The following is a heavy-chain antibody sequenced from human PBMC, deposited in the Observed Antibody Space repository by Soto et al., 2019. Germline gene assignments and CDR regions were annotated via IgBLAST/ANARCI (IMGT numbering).Heavy chain of an antibody. CDR3: ARGGSGWDDF. Sequence: QVQLVQSGAEVKKPGASVKVSCKASGYTFTSYDIYWMRQGTGQRLEWMGWMNPNSGYTGYAQKFQGRVTMTRDTSIRTAYMELSILRSEDTSVYYCARGGSGWDDFWGQGTLVTVSS. CDR1: GYTFTSYD. J-gene: IGHJ4*02. V-gene: IGHV1-8*01. D-gene: IGHD6-19*01. CDR2: MNPNSGYT.